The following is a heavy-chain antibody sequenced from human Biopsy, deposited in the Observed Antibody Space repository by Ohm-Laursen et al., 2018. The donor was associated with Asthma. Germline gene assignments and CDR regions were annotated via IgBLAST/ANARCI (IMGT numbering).Heavy chain of an antibody. Sequence: SSVKVSCKASGGTFSSDAIGWVRQAPGQGLEWMRGIIPIVGTTAYAQKFQGRVTITADEATSTAYMELSSLRSEDTAVYYCARDQGDFWFFDLWGRGSLVTVSS. D-gene: IGHD3-16*01. CDR2: IIPIVGTT. V-gene: IGHV1-69*01. CDR1: GGTFSSDA. CDR3: ARDQGDFWFFDL. J-gene: IGHJ2*01.